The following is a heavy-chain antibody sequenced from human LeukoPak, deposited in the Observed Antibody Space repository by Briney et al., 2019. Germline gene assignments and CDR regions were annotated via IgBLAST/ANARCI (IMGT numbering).Heavy chain of an antibody. CDR2: IYYSGST. CDR1: GGSFSGYY. J-gene: IGHJ4*02. D-gene: IGHD2-15*01. V-gene: IGHV4-59*01. CDR3: AAFVVVVATAKFDY. Sequence: SETLSLTCAVYGGSFSGYYWSWIRQPPGKGLEWIGYIYYSGSTNYNPSLKSRVTISVDTSKNQFSLKLSSVTAADTAVYYCAAFVVVVATAKFDYWGQGTLVTVSS.